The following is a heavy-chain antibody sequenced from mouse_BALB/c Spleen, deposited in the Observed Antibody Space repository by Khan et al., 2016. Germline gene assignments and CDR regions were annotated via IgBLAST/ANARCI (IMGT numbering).Heavy chain of an antibody. CDR2: INTNTGAP. J-gene: IGHJ4*01. V-gene: IGHV9-3*02. CDR3: ASWYGNDALDY. D-gene: IGHD2-10*02. CDR1: GYTFTNYG. Sequence: QIQLVQSGPELKKPGETVKISCKASGYTFTNYGVHWVKQAPGKGLKWMGWINTNTGAPTYADEFKGRFAFSLETSASTACLQIDSLKNEDTATYFCASWYGNDALDYWSQGTSVTVSS.